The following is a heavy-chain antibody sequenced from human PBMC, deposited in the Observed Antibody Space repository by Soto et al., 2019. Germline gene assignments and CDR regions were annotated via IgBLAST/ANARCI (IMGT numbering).Heavy chain of an antibody. CDR1: GASTSSTIHY. D-gene: IGHD3-9*01. CDR3: ARHMDYNILTCYFD. CDR2: LSHSGNT. V-gene: IGHV4-39*01. J-gene: IGHJ4*02. Sequence: QLQLQESGPGLLKPSETLSLTCSVSGASTSSTIHYWGWIRQPPGKGLEWLGSLSHSGNTHYNPSLKSRLINSADKSKNPFSLTLTTVTPADTAVYFCARHMDYNILTCYFDWGQGTLVTVSS.